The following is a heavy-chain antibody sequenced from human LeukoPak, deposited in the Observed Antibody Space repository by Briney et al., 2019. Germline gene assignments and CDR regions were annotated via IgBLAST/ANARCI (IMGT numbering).Heavy chain of an antibody. CDR1: GFTFSSYA. Sequence: GGSLRLSCAVSGFTFSSYAMSWVRQAPGKGQEWDSAISGSGGSTYYADSVKGRFTISRDNSNNTLYLQMNSLRAEDTAVYYCAKGSGSHVLAYYYCGMDVWGQGATVTVSS. CDR3: AKGSGSHVLAYYYCGMDV. J-gene: IGHJ6*02. D-gene: IGHD2-8*01. CDR2: ISGSGGST. V-gene: IGHV3-23*01.